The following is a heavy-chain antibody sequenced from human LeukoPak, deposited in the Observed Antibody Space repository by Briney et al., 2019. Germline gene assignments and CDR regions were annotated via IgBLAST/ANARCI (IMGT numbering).Heavy chain of an antibody. CDR1: GFTFSDYY. V-gene: IGHV3-11*01. D-gene: IGHD6-6*01. CDR2: ISSSGSTI. CDR3: ARLHSSSIAAPMDV. Sequence: GGSLRLSCAASGFTFSDYYMSWIRQAPGKGLEWVSYISSSGSTIYYADSVKGRFTISRDNAKNSLYLQMNSLGAEDTAVYYCARLHSSSIAAPMDVWGKGTTVTVSS. J-gene: IGHJ6*03.